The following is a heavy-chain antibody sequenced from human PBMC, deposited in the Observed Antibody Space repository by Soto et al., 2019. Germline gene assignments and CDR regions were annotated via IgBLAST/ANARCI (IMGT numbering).Heavy chain of an antibody. V-gene: IGHV1-3*01. CDR3: ARDRKYGIAARPSYYYGMDV. CDR2: INAGNGNT. Sequence: ASVKVSCKASGYTFTSYAMHWVRQAPGQRLEWMGWINAGNGNTKYSQKFQGRVTITRDTSASTAYMELSSLRSEDTAVYYCARDRKYGIAARPSYYYGMDVWGQGTTVTVSS. CDR1: GYTFTSYA. J-gene: IGHJ6*02. D-gene: IGHD6-6*01.